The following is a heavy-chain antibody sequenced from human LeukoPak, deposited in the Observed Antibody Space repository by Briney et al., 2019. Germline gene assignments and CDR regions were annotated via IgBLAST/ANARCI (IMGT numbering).Heavy chain of an antibody. CDR2: INPNSGGT. D-gene: IGHD2-2*01. CDR1: GYTFTGYY. CDR3: ARDLPEEYQLQHTQFDY. J-gene: IGHJ4*02. Sequence: TSVKVSCKASGYTFTGYYMHWVRQAPGQGLEWMGWINPNSGGTNYAQKFQGRVTMTRDTSISTAYMELSRLRSDGTAVYYCARDLPEEYQLQHTQFDYWGQGTLVTVSS. V-gene: IGHV1-2*02.